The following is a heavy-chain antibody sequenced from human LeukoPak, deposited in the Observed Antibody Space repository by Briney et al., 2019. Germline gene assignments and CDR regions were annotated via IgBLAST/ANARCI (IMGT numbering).Heavy chain of an antibody. CDR3: AGWSGSVTARNYYYYMGV. J-gene: IGHJ6*03. CDR2: IYTSGTT. CDR1: GGSVRRGNYY. V-gene: IGHV4-61*02. Sequence: PSETLSLTCTVSGGSVRRGNYYWTWIRQPAGSGLEWIGRIYTSGTTDYNPSLRTRVTISVDASRNQFSLNLSSVTAADTAVYYCAGWSGSVTARNYYYYMGVWGEGTTVTVSS. D-gene: IGHD6-6*01.